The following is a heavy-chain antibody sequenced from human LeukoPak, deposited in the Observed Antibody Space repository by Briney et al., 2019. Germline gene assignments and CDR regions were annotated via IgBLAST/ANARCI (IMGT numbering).Heavy chain of an antibody. Sequence: GGSLRLSCAASGFTFSSYAMSWVRQAPGKGLEWVSAISGSGGSTYYADSVKGRFTISRDNSKDTLYLQMNSLRAEDTAVYYCARDMFSCSSTSCPQYYYYMDVWGKGTTVTVSS. CDR3: ARDMFSCSSTSCPQYYYYMDV. CDR1: GFTFSSYA. D-gene: IGHD2-2*01. CDR2: ISGSGGST. V-gene: IGHV3-23*01. J-gene: IGHJ6*03.